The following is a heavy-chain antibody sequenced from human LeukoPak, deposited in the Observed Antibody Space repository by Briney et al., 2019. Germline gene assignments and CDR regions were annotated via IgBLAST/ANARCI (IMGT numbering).Heavy chain of an antibody. Sequence: HSGGSLRLSCAASGFTFSSYWMSWVRQAPGKGLERVATIKRDGSKKYYVDSVKGRFTVSRDNAKNSLYLQMNSLRADDTAVYYCARLSGDITVFDLWGQGTLVTVSS. V-gene: IGHV3-7*01. J-gene: IGHJ4*02. CDR3: ARLSGDITVFDL. CDR1: GFTFSSYW. CDR2: IKRDGSKK. D-gene: IGHD7-27*01.